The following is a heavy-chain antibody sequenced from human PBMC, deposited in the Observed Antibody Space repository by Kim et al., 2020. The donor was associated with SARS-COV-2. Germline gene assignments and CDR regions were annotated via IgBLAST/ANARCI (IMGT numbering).Heavy chain of an antibody. D-gene: IGHD2-2*01. V-gene: IGHV4-39*01. Sequence: PPLNSRVTISVDASKNQFSLKLSSVTAADTAVYYCARGLVVPAANDAFDIWGQGTMVTVSS. J-gene: IGHJ3*02. CDR3: ARGLVVPAANDAFDI.